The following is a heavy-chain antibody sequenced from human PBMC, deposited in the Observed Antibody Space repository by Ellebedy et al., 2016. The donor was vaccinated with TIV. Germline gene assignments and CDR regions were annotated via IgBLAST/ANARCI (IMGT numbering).Heavy chain of an antibody. D-gene: IGHD3-10*01. Sequence: GESLKIFXAASGFTFRNYWMNWVRQAPGKGLEWVANIKQDGSEKKYVDSVKGRFTISRDNAKNSLYLQMNSLRVEDTAVYYCARTTMLRGVIISPIILFDYWGQGTLVTVSS. CDR1: GFTFRNYW. J-gene: IGHJ4*02. V-gene: IGHV3-7*01. CDR3: ARTTMLRGVIISPIILFDY. CDR2: IKQDGSEK.